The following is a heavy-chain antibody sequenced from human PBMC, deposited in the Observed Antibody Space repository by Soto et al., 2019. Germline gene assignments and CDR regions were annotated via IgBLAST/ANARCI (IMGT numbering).Heavy chain of an antibody. CDR1: GFTFGDYA. J-gene: IGHJ6*03. V-gene: IGHV3-49*03. CDR3: TRPGGYSGYDEYYYYMDA. Sequence: GGSLRLSCTASGFTFGDYAMSWFRQAPGKGLEWVGFIRSKAYGGTTEYAASVKGRFTISRDDSKSIAYLQMNSLKTEDTAVYYCTRPGGYSGYDEYYYYMDAWGKGTTVTVSS. D-gene: IGHD5-12*01. CDR2: IRSKAYGGTT.